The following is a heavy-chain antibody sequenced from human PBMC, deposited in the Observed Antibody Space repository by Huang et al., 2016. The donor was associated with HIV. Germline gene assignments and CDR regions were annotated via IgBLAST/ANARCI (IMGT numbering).Heavy chain of an antibody. J-gene: IGHJ4*02. CDR3: ARDPTRELYSYGKVTDY. D-gene: IGHD5-18*01. V-gene: IGHV4-59*11. Sequence: QVQLQESGPGLVKPSETLSLTCTVSGGSMSSHHWSWIRQPPGKGLEWIGSISNSGSTNYSPSLESRVSISVDTSKSHFSLRLTSVTAADTAVYYCARDPTRELYSYGKVTDYWGQGTLVTVSS. CDR1: GGSMSSHH. CDR2: ISNSGST.